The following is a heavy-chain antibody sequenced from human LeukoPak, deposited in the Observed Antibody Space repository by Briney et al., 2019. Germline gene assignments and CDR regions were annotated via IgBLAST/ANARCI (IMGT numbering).Heavy chain of an antibody. Sequence: GESLQISCKGFGYSFSNYWIGWVRQIPGKGLEWMGIIYPGDSDTRYSPSFQGQVTISADQSINTAYPQWSSLKASDTAIYYCARRAEAAEFFQIWGQGTLVTVSS. CDR1: GYSFSNYW. V-gene: IGHV5-51*01. CDR2: IYPGDSDT. J-gene: IGHJ1*01. CDR3: ARRAEAAEFFQI.